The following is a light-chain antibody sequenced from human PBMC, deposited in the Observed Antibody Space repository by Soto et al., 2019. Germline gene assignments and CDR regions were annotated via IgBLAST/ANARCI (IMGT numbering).Light chain of an antibody. CDR2: GTS. J-gene: IGKJ1*01. Sequence: EIVLTQSPGTLSLSPGERATLSCRASQSVNSGYLAWYQQKPGQAPRLLIYGTSTRAAGIPDRLSGSGSGTDFTLTISRLEPEDFAVYSCQQYLASPPWTFGQGTKVE. CDR1: QSVNSGY. CDR3: QQYLASPPWT. V-gene: IGKV3-20*01.